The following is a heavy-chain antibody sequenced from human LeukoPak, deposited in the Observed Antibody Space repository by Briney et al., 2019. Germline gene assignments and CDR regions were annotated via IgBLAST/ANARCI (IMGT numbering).Heavy chain of an antibody. J-gene: IGHJ4*02. V-gene: IGHV1-46*01. CDR2: INPSGGST. D-gene: IGHD5-12*01. Sequence: GASVKVSCKAFGYSLTNYYVHWVRQAPGPALEWIGDINPSGGSTSYAQKFQGRITVTRDTYTDTVYMDLSSLRSEDTATYYCARGAPTTRIGAGRFDYWGQGSLLTVAS. CDR1: GYSLTNYY. CDR3: ARGAPTTRIGAGRFDY.